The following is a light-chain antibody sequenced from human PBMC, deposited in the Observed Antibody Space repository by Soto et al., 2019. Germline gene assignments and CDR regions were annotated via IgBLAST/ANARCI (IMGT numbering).Light chain of an antibody. CDR3: QQYETSPLT. CDR1: QSVSSNN. J-gene: IGKJ4*01. V-gene: IGKV3-20*01. CDR2: GTS. Sequence: EVWWTRCPGTLSLDPGEGATLSCRASQSVSSNNLAWYQQKPDQAPRLLLYGTSVRATGIPDRFIGSGSDTDFTLTISRLEPEDSAVYYCQQYETSPLTFGGGSKVDIK.